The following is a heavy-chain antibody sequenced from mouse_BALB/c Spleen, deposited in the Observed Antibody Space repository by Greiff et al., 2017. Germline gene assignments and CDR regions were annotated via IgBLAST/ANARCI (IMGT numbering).Heavy chain of an antibody. V-gene: IGHV4-1*02. CDR2: INPDSSTI. CDR3: ARHWYGNYGFAY. J-gene: IGHJ3*01. Sequence: EVQLQESGGGLVQPGGSLKLSCAASGFDFSRYWMSWVRQAPGKGLEWIGEINPDSSTINYTPSLKDKFIISRDNAKNTLYLQMSKVRSEDTALYYCARHWYGNYGFAYWGQGTLVTVSA. CDR1: GFDFSRYW. D-gene: IGHD2-10*02.